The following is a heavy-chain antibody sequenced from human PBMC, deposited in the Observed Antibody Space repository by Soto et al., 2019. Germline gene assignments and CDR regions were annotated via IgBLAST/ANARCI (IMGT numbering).Heavy chain of an antibody. CDR3: ARDSLIPVVATTNNWFDP. Sequence: ASVKVSCKASGYTFTSYYMHWVRQAPGQGLERMGIINPSGGSTSYAQKFQGRVTMTRDTSTSTVYMELSSLRSEDTAVYYCARDSLIPVVATTNNWFDPWDQGTLVTVSS. D-gene: IGHD5-12*01. CDR2: INPSGGST. CDR1: GYTFTSYY. V-gene: IGHV1-46*01. J-gene: IGHJ5*02.